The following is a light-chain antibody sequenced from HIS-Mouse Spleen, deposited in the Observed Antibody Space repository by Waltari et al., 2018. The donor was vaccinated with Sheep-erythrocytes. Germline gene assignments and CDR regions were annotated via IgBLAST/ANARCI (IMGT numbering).Light chain of an antibody. J-gene: IGLJ3*02. CDR1: KLGDKY. CDR2: QDS. CDR3: QAWDGSTAWV. V-gene: IGLV3-1*01. Sequence: SYELTQPPSVSVSPGQTASITCSGDKLGDKYACWYQQKPGQSPVLVIYQDSKRPSGIRGRISGSNSGNTATLTIGGTQAMDEADYYCQAWDGSTAWVFGGGTKLTVL.